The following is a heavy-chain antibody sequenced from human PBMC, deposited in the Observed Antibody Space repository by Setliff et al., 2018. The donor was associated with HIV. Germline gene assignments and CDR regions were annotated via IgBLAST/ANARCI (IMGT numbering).Heavy chain of an antibody. CDR1: GYTFTSYG. J-gene: IGHJ5*02. V-gene: IGHV7-4-1*02. Sequence: ASVKVSCKASGYTFTSYGMNWVRQAPGQGLEWMGWINTYTGNPTYAQDFTGRFVFSRDTAKNSLYLQMNSLRAEDTAVYYCAKDSMLRGAMGWFDPWGQGTLVTVSS. CDR3: AKDSMLRGAMGWFDP. D-gene: IGHD3-10*01. CDR2: INTYTGNP.